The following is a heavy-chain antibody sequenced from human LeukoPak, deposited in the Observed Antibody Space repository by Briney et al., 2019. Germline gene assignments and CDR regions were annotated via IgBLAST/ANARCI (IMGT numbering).Heavy chain of an antibody. CDR2: ISYDGSNN. CDR3: AKEPLHPGGNYGWDYYYGMDV. Sequence: GRSPRLSCAASGFTFSSYGMHWVRQAPGKGLEWVAVISYDGSNNYYADSVKGRFTISRDNSKNTLYLQMNSLRAEDTAVYYCAKEPLHPGGNYGWDYYYGMDVWGQGTTVTVSS. J-gene: IGHJ6*02. V-gene: IGHV3-30*18. CDR1: GFTFSSYG. D-gene: IGHD2-21*01.